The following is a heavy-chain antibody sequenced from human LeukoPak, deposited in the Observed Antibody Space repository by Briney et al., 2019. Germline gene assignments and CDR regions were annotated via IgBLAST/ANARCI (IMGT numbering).Heavy chain of an antibody. CDR2: IYFGGST. V-gene: IGHV4-59*01. CDR1: GGSIRSYY. D-gene: IGHD3-3*01. CDR3: AWSYDTNFDY. J-gene: IGHJ4*02. Sequence: SESLSLTCTVSGGSIRSYYWSWIRQPPGKGLECIVFIYFGGSTSYNPSLKSRVTISVDRSKNQFSLKLSSVAAADTAVYYCAWSYDTNFDYWGQGTLVTVSS.